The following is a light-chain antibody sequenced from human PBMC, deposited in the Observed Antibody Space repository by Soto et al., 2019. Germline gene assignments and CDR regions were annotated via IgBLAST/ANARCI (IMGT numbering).Light chain of an antibody. CDR1: QSVSSSY. Sequence: EIVLTQAPGTLSLSPGARPTIPCRASQSVSSSYLSWYQQKPGQAPRLLIYGASTRATGIPARFSGSGSWTEFTLTISSLQSEDFAVYYCQQYNNWPAITFGQGTRLEIK. CDR3: QQYNNWPAIT. J-gene: IGKJ5*01. CDR2: GAS. V-gene: IGKV3-15*01.